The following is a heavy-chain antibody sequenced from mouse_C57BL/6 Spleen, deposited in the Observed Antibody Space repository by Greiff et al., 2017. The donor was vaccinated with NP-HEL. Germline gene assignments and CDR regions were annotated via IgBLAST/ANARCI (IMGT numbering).Heavy chain of an antibody. CDR2: IYPGDGDT. Sequence: QVQLQQSGAELVKPGASVKISCKASGYAFSSYWMNWVKQRPGKGLEWIGQIYPGDGDTNYNGKLKGKATLTADKSSSTAYMQLSSLTSEDSAVYFCARGFITTVPFAYWGQGTLVTVSA. CDR3: ARGFITTVPFAY. D-gene: IGHD1-1*01. V-gene: IGHV1-80*01. J-gene: IGHJ3*01. CDR1: GYAFSSYW.